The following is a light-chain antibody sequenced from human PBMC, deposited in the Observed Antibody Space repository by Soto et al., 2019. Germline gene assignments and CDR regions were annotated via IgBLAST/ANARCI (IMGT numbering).Light chain of an antibody. CDR2: GAS. Sequence: EIVLTQSPGTLSLSPGEGVTLSCRASQSVSGSSLAWYQQKPGQAPRLVIYGASSRATGIPDRFSGSGSGTDFTLTISRLEPEDFAVYYCQQYVTLPLTFGGGTKVEIK. V-gene: IGKV3-20*01. CDR1: QSVSGSS. CDR3: QQYVTLPLT. J-gene: IGKJ4*01.